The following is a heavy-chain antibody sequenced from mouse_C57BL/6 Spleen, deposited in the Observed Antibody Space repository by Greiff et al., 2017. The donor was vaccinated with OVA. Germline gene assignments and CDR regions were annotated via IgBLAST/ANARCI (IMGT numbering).Heavy chain of an antibody. D-gene: IGHD1-2*01. CDR1: GYSFTDYN. CDR2: INPNYGTT. Sequence: LEESGPELVKPGASVKISCNASGYSFTDYNMNWVKQSNGKSLEWTGVINPNYGTTSYNQKFKGKATLTVDQSSSTAYMQLNSLTSEDSAVYYCARTAKGILDYWGQGTTLTVSS. V-gene: IGHV1-39*01. CDR3: ARTAKGILDY. J-gene: IGHJ2*01.